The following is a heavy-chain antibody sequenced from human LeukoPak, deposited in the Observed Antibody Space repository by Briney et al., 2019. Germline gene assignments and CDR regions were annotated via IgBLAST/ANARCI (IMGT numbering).Heavy chain of an antibody. CDR2: ISGSGDTA. D-gene: IGHD6-19*01. CDR3: AREWGPIAVSGGPGY. V-gene: IGHV3-23*01. Sequence: GGSLRLSCAASGFTFSTYAMSWVRQAPGKGLEWVSVISGSGDTAYYADSVKGRFAISRDNSKNTLFLQMNSLRAEDTAVYYCAREWGPIAVSGGPGYWGQGALVTVSS. J-gene: IGHJ4*02. CDR1: GFTFSTYA.